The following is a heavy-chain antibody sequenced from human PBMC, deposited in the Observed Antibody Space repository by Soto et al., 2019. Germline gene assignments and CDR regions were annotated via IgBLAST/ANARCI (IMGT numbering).Heavy chain of an antibody. CDR2: INPSDGTT. CDR3: ARGRGFCNMNNCYSDH. Sequence: VASVKVSCKASGYTFTAFYMHWVRQAPGQGLEWMGIINPSDGTTRYAQKFQGRVTMTRDTSTNTVYMELSSLRSEDTAVYYCARGRGFCNMNNCYSDHWGQGALVTVSS. CDR1: GYTFTAFY. J-gene: IGHJ4*02. V-gene: IGHV1-46*03. D-gene: IGHD2-21*02.